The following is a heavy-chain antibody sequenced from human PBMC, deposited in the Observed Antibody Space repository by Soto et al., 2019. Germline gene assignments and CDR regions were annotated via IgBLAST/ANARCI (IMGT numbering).Heavy chain of an antibody. V-gene: IGHV1-18*01. D-gene: IGHD1-1*01. CDR1: GYGFTTYG. J-gene: IGHJ4*02. CDR3: ARVRYGDY. CDR2: ISAHNGNT. Sequence: QVHLVQSGAEVKKPGASVKVSCKGSGYGFTTYGITWVRQAPGQGLEWMAWISAHNGNTNYAQKFQGRVTVTRDTSTSTAYMELRSLRSDDTAVYYCARVRYGDYWGQGALVTVSS.